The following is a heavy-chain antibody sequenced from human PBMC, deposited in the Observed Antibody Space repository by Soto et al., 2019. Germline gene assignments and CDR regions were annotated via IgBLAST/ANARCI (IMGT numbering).Heavy chain of an antibody. CDR1: GYTCPSYG. V-gene: IGHV1-18*01. D-gene: IGHD2-15*01. CDR2: ISGYNGNT. J-gene: IGHJ4*02. CDR3: AIEECSGGRCYRTLDA. Sequence: RAPVKAPCTASGYTCPSYGISWLRQAPGQGLEWMGWISGYNGNTNYAQMLQGRVTMTTDTSTSTAYMELRSLRSDDTAVYYCAIEECSGGRCYRTLDAWGQGTRVTV.